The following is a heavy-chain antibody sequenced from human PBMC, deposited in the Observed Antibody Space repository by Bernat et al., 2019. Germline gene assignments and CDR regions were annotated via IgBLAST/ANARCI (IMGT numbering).Heavy chain of an antibody. Sequence: EVQLVESGGGLVQPGGSLRVSCATSGFTVSANHMSWVRQAPGEGLEWVSVFYSGGDTYYADSVKDRFIISRDNSKNTLYLQMNSLRAEDTAVYYCARSAWGGNYFDFWGQGTLVTVSA. CDR2: FYSGGDT. CDR3: ARSAWGGNYFDF. D-gene: IGHD1-26*01. V-gene: IGHV3-66*01. J-gene: IGHJ4*02. CDR1: GFTVSANH.